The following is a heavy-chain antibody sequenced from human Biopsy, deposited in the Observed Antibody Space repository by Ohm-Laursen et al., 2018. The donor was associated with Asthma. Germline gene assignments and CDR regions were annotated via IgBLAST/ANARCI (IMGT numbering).Heavy chain of an antibody. Sequence: SLRLSCAASGFTFSGPWRFWVRQAPGKGLQWLAFIKPDGSQTYYADSVEGRFSISRDNSKNSLYLQMSSLRGEDTAIYYCATLSWYASQYWGQGTLVTVSS. CDR1: GFTFSGPW. CDR3: ATLSWYASQY. CDR2: IKPDGSQT. J-gene: IGHJ4*02. V-gene: IGHV3-7*01. D-gene: IGHD2-2*01.